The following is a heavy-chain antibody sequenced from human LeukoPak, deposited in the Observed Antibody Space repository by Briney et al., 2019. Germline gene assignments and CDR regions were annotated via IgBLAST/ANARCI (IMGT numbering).Heavy chain of an antibody. CDR3: ARGVRYFDWLYFDY. CDR1: GYTFTGYY. Sequence: ASVKVSCKASGYTFTGYYMHWVRQAPGQGHEWMGWINPNSGGTSYAQKFQGRVTMTRDTSISTAYMELSRLRSDDTAVYYCARGVRYFDWLYFDYWGQGTLVTVSS. J-gene: IGHJ4*02. V-gene: IGHV1-2*02. CDR2: INPNSGGT. D-gene: IGHD3-9*01.